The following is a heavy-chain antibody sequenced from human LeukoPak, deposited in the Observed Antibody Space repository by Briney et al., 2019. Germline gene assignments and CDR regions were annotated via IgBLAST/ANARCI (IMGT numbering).Heavy chain of an antibody. V-gene: IGHV4-34*01. CDR2: INHSGST. J-gene: IGHJ6*02. CDR3: AGLATGQYCSGGSCYSRDYYYGMDV. D-gene: IGHD2-15*01. CDR1: GGSFSGYY. Sequence: PSETLSLTCAVYGGSFSGYYWSWIRQPPGKGLEWLGEINHSGSTNYNPSLKSRVTISVDTSKNQFSLKLSSVTAADTAVYYCAGLATGQYCSGGSCYSRDYYYGMDVWGQGTTVTVSS.